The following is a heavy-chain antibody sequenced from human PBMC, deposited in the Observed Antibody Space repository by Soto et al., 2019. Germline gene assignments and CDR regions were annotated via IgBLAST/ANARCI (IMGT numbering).Heavy chain of an antibody. Sequence: QITLKESGPTLVKPTQTLTLTCTFSGFSLSTSGVGVGWIRQPPGKALEWLALIYWDDDKRYSPSLKSRLTITKDTSKHQVVLTMTNMDPVDTATYYCAHRWCSSGYCNWFDPWGQGTLVTVSS. CDR2: IYWDDDK. CDR1: GFSLSTSGVG. J-gene: IGHJ5*02. V-gene: IGHV2-5*02. D-gene: IGHD3-22*01. CDR3: AHRWCSSGYCNWFDP.